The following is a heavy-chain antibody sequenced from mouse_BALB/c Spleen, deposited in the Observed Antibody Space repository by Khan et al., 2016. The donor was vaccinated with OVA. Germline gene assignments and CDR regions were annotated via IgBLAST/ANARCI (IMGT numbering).Heavy chain of an antibody. D-gene: IGHD2-1*01. CDR1: GFNIKDYY. V-gene: IGHV14-1*02. Sequence: EVELVESGAELVRPGALVKLSCKASGFNIKDYYMYWVKQRPEEGLEWIGWIDPENGDTIYDPKFLGKASITEDTPSNTAYLQRSSLTSEDTAVYYCVRRGYGNYWVANWGRGTLVTVSA. CDR3: VRRGYGNYWVAN. J-gene: IGHJ3*01. CDR2: IDPENGDT.